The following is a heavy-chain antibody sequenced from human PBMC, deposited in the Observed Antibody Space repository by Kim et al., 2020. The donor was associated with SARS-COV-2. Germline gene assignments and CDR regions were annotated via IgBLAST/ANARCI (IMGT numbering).Heavy chain of an antibody. CDR2: MNPNSGNT. CDR3: ARGNGGSQYYYYYGMDV. Sequence: ASVKVSCKASGYTFTSYDINWVRQATGQGLEWMGWMNPNSGNTGYAQKFQGRVTMTRNTSISTAYMELSSLRSEDTAVYYCARGNGGSQYYYYYGMDVWGQGTTVTVSS. J-gene: IGHJ6*02. CDR1: GYTFTSYD. D-gene: IGHD2-15*01. V-gene: IGHV1-8*01.